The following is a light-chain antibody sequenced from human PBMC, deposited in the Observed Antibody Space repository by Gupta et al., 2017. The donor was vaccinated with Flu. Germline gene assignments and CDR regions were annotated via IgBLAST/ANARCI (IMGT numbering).Light chain of an antibody. CDR2: DAS. Sequence: IQMTQSPSSLSASVGDRVSITCRASEDIGNSLSWYQQKPGKAPRLLIYDASNLESGVPSRFSGSGSGTDFTFTINSLQPEDVATYYCQQGDSFPFIFGLGTKVEIK. J-gene: IGKJ2*01. CDR1: EDIGNS. V-gene: IGKV1-33*01. CDR3: QQGDSFPFI.